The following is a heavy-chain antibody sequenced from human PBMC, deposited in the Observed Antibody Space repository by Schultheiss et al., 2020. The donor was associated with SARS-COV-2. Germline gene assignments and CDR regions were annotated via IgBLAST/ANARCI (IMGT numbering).Heavy chain of an antibody. CDR1: GGSVSSGSYY. CDR3: ARQGFGELPVWWNYYCGMDV. CDR2: IYYSGST. J-gene: IGHJ6*02. Sequence: SETLSLTCTVSGGSVSSGSYYWSWIRQPPGKGLEWIGYIYYSGSTNYNPSLKSRVTISVDTSKNQFSLKLSSVTAADTAVYYCARQGFGELPVWWNYYCGMDVWGQGTTVTVSS. V-gene: IGHV4-61*01. D-gene: IGHD3-10*01.